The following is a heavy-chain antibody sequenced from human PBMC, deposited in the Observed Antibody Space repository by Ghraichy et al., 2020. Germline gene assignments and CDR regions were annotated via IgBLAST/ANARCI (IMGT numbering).Heavy chain of an antibody. CDR2: ISGSGGST. V-gene: IGHV3-23*01. J-gene: IGHJ4*02. Sequence: GGSLRLSCAASGFTFSSYAMSWVRQAPGKGLEWVSAISGSGGSTYYADSVKGRFTISRDNSKNTLYLQMNSLRAEDTAVYYCAKDPASYSSNSSSPFDYWGQGTLVTVSS. CDR3: AKDPASYSSNSSSPFDY. D-gene: IGHD6-19*01. CDR1: GFTFSSYA.